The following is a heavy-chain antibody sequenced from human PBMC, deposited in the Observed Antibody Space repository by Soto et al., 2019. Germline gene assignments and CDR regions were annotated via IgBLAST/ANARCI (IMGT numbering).Heavy chain of an antibody. Sequence: SETLSLTCTVSGGSISSGGYYWSWIRQHPGKGLEWFGYIYYSGSTYYNPSLKSRVTISVDTSKNQFSLKLSSVTAADTAVYYCARGLGFLEWLWFDYWGQGTLVTVSS. CDR1: GGSISSGGYY. CDR3: ARGLGFLEWLWFDY. V-gene: IGHV4-31*02. CDR2: IYYSGST. J-gene: IGHJ4*02. D-gene: IGHD3-3*01.